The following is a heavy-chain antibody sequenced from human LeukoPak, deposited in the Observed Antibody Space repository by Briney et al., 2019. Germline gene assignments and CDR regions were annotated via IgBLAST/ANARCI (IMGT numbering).Heavy chain of an antibody. Sequence: GASVKVPCKASGYTFTGYYMHWVRQAPGQGLEWMGRINPNSGGTNYAQKFQGRVTMTRDTSISTAYMELSRLRSDDTAVYYCAREACSGGSCYSNWFDPWGQGTLVTVSS. CDR3: AREACSGGSCYSNWFDP. D-gene: IGHD2-15*01. CDR2: INPNSGGT. V-gene: IGHV1-2*06. J-gene: IGHJ5*02. CDR1: GYTFTGYY.